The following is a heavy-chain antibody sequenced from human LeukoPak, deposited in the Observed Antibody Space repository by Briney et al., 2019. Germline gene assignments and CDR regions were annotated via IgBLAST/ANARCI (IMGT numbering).Heavy chain of an antibody. CDR3: ARDSSWGPFDY. CDR2: IYYSGST. V-gene: IGHV4-59*01. D-gene: IGHD6-13*01. Sequence: SETLPLNCTVSGGSISSYYWSWIRQPPGKGLEWIGYIYYSGSTNYNPSLKSRVTISVDTSKNQFTLKLSSVTAADTAVYYCARDSSWGPFDYWGQGTLVTVSS. J-gene: IGHJ4*02. CDR1: GGSISSYY.